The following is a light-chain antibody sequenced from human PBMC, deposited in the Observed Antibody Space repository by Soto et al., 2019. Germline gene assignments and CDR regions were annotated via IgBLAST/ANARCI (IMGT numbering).Light chain of an antibody. J-gene: IGKJ4*01. Sequence: DIVMTQSPDSLAVSLGERATINCKSSQTILYSSNNKNCLAWYQQKPGQPPRLLIYWASTRQYGVPERLSGSGSGTDFTLTISSLQAEDVAVYYCQQYYTTPLTFGGGTKVEIK. CDR3: QQYYTTPLT. V-gene: IGKV4-1*01. CDR2: WAS. CDR1: QTILYSSNNKNC.